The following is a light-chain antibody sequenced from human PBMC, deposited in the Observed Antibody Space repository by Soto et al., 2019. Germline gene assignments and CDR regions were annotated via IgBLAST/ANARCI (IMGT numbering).Light chain of an antibody. J-gene: IGLJ2*01. CDR2: EVS. Sequence: QSALTQPASVSGSPGQSITISCTGTSSDVGTYNYVSWYQQHPGKAPRLVIYEVSHRPSGVSNRFSGSKSGNTASLTISGLQAEDEANYYCRSYTSSSPLVFGGGTKLTVL. CDR3: RSYTSSSPLV. V-gene: IGLV2-14*01. CDR1: SSDVGTYNY.